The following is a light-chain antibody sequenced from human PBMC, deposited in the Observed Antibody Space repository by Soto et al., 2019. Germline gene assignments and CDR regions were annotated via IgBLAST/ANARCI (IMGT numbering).Light chain of an antibody. CDR1: SSDVGAYNY. CDR2: GVT. J-gene: IGLJ1*01. V-gene: IGLV2-14*01. CDR3: FSHRGGDSHV. Sequence: QSALTQPASVSGSPGQSITISCTGTSSDVGAYNYVSWYQQCPGKAPKLMIYGVTNRPSGVSNRFSGSKTGNTVSLTISGLQAEDEADYYCFSHRGGDSHVFGTGTKVTAL.